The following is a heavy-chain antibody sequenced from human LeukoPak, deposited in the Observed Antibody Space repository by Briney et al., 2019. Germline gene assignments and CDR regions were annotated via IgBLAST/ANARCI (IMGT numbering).Heavy chain of an antibody. CDR2: IYISGST. V-gene: IGHV4-61*02. D-gene: IGHD6-13*01. J-gene: IGHJ5*02. Sequence: SETLSLTCTVSGVSISSGSYYWSWIRQPAAKGLEWIGRIYISGSTNYNPALKSRVTISVDTSKNQFSLRLSSVTAADTAVYYCARAGQQLVSWFDPWGQGTLVTVSS. CDR1: GVSISSGSYY. CDR3: ARAGQQLVSWFDP.